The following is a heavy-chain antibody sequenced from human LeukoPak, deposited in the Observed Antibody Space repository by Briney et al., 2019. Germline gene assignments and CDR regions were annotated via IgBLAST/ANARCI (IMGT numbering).Heavy chain of an antibody. Sequence: PSETLSLTCAVYGGSFSGYYWSWIRQPPGKGLEWIGEINHSGSTNYNPSLKSRVTISVDTSKNQFSLKLSSVTAADTAVYYCARDSGSYYRHGSDYWGQGTLVTVSS. V-gene: IGHV4-34*01. CDR3: ARDSGSYYRHGSDY. CDR2: INHSGST. D-gene: IGHD3-10*01. CDR1: GGSFSGYY. J-gene: IGHJ4*02.